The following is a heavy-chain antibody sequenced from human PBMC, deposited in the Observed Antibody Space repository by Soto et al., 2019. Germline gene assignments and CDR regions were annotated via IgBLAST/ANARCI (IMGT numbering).Heavy chain of an antibody. J-gene: IGHJ4*02. CDR1: GYSFTSDW. D-gene: IGHD6-19*01. CDR2: IDPSDSYT. Sequence: PGESLKISCKGSGYSFTSDWISWVRQMPGKGLEWMGRIDPSDSYTNYSPSFQGHVTISADKSISTAYLQWSSLKASDTAMYYCARYRYSSGWPGDYWGQGTLVTVS. CDR3: ARYRYSSGWPGDY. V-gene: IGHV5-10-1*01.